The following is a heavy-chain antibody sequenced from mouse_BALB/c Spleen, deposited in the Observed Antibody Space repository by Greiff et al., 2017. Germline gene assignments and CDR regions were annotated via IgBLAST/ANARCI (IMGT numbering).Heavy chain of an antibody. CDR3: ARDRPFYYGSSYWYFDV. V-gene: IGHV2-6-7*01. CDR2: IWGDGST. J-gene: IGHJ1*01. Sequence: VMLVESGPGLVAPSQSLSITCTVSGFSLTGYGVNWVRQPPGKGLEWLGMIWGDGSTDYNSALKSRLSISKDNSKSQVFLKMNSLQTDDTARYYCARDRPFYYGSSYWYFDVWGAGTTVTVSS. CDR1: GFSLTGYG. D-gene: IGHD1-1*01.